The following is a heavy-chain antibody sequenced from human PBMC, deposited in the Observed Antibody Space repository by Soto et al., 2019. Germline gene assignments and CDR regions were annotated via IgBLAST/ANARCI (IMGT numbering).Heavy chain of an antibody. Sequence: EVQLVESGGGLVQPGGSLKLSCAASGFTFSGSAMHWVRQASGKGLEWVGRIRSKANSYATAYTASVKGRFTISRDDSKNTAYLQMDSLKTEDTAVYYCASPGSGLRFLEWLLNYWGQGTLVTVSS. V-gene: IGHV3-73*01. J-gene: IGHJ4*02. D-gene: IGHD3-3*01. CDR1: GFTFSGSA. CDR3: ASPGSGLRFLEWLLNY. CDR2: IRSKANSYAT.